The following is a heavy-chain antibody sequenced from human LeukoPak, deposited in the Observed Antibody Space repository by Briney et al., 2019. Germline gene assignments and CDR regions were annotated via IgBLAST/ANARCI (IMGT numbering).Heavy chain of an antibody. CDR1: GFTFSSYG. CDR2: ISGGGGST. CDR3: AKGNRDTGGYYYTFLFDY. Sequence: GGPLRLSCAASGFTFSSYGMSWVRQAPGKGLEWVSAISGGGGSTYYADSVKGRLTISRDNSKSTLYLQMNSLRAEDTAVYYCAKGNRDTGGYYYTFLFDYWGQGTLVTVSS. J-gene: IGHJ4*02. V-gene: IGHV3-23*01. D-gene: IGHD3-22*01.